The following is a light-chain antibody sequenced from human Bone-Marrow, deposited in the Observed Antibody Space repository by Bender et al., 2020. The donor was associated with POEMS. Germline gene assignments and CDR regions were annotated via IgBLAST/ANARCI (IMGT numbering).Light chain of an antibody. J-gene: IGLJ3*02. CDR1: SNNIGAGHE. V-gene: IGLV1-50*01. Sequence: QSVLTQPPSVSGAPGQRVTISCTGNSNNIGAGHEVHWYQVLPGTAPKLLIYGNRNRPSGVPDRFSGSKSGTSVSLVITGLQSDDEAIYFCVAWDASLNGWVFGGGTKLTVL. CDR3: VAWDASLNGWV. CDR2: GNR.